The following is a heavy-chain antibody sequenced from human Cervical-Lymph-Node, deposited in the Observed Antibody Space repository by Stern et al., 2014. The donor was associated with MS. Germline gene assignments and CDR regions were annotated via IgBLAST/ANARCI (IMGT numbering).Heavy chain of an antibody. Sequence: QVQLVESGPGLVKPSETLSLTCIVSGGSISGFYWGWIRQPPGKGLAWIGYIFSSGKTNYSPSLKSRITISVDTSKNQFSLNLNSVTAADTAVYFCARAIVGSTFDYWGRGTQVTVSS. CDR1: GGSISGFY. J-gene: IGHJ4*02. V-gene: IGHV4-59*01. D-gene: IGHD1-26*01. CDR2: IFSSGKT. CDR3: ARAIVGSTFDY.